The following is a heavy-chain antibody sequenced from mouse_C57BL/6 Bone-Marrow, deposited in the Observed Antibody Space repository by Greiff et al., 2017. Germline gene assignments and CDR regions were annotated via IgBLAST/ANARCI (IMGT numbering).Heavy chain of an antibody. CDR3: ARYYGSTPRY. D-gene: IGHD1-1*01. Sequence: EVQLQQSGPVLVKPGASVKMSCKASGYTFTDYYMNWVKQSHGKSLEWIGVINPYNGGTSYNQKFKGKATLTVDKSSSTAYMELNSLTSEDSAVYYCARYYGSTPRYWGQGTLVTVSA. CDR1: GYTFTDYY. CDR2: INPYNGGT. J-gene: IGHJ3*01. V-gene: IGHV1-19*01.